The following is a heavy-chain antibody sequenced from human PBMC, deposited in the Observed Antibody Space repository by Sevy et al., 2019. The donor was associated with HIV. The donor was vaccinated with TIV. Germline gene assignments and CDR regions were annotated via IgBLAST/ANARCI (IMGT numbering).Heavy chain of an antibody. D-gene: IGHD3-10*01. CDR3: ARDPAPVLKYNWFDP. V-gene: IGHV7-4-1*02. J-gene: IGHJ5*02. CDR1: GYTFTSYA. Sequence: ASVKVSCKASGYTFTSYAMNWVRQAPGQGLEWMGWINTNTGNPTYAQGFTGRFVFSLDTSVNTAYLQISSLKAEDTAVYYCARDPAPVLKYNWFDPWGQGTLVTVSS. CDR2: INTNTGNP.